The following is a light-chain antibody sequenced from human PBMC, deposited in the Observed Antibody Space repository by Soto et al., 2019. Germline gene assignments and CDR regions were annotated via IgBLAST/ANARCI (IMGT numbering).Light chain of an antibody. Sequence: QSALTQPASVSGSPGQSITISCTGTSSDVGGYNYVSWYQQHPGKAPKFMIYDVSNRPSGVSNRFCGSKSGNTASLTISGLQAEDDADYYCCSYTTSNTRQIVFGTGTKVTVL. V-gene: IGLV2-14*01. CDR1: SSDVGGYNY. CDR2: DVS. J-gene: IGLJ1*01. CDR3: CSYTTSNTRQIV.